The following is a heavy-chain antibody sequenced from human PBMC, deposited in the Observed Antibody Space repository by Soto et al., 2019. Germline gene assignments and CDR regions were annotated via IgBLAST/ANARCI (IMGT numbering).Heavy chain of an antibody. V-gene: IGHV1-18*01. CDR1: GYTFSDYG. CDR3: ARAGYSSSWWGGTNNWFEP. J-gene: IGHJ5*02. D-gene: IGHD6-13*01. CDR2: ISDYNGNT. Sequence: QVQLVQSGAEVKKPGASVKVSCKASGYTFSDYGINWVRQAPGQGLEWMGWISDYNGNTNYAEKVQGRVTMTTDTSTSTAYMELRSLRSDDTAVYYCARAGYSSSWWGGTNNWFEPWGQGTRVTVSS.